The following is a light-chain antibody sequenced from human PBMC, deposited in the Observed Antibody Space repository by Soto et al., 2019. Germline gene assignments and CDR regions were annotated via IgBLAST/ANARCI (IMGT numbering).Light chain of an antibody. CDR3: QQRNSYPRT. J-gene: IGKJ2*01. V-gene: IGKV1-9*01. CDR2: AAS. Sequence: DIQLTQSPSFLSASVGDRVTITCRASQGINIFLAWCQQKPGKDPNLLISAASTLQSGVPSRFSGSGSETEFTLTITSLPPEDSATYYCQQRNSYPRTFGQGTKVAIK. CDR1: QGINIF.